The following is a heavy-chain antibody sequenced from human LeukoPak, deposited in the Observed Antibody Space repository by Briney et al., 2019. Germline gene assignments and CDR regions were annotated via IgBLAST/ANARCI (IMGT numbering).Heavy chain of an antibody. CDR3: ARVPYGGKPLDY. CDR2: INGDGSST. J-gene: IGHJ4*02. CDR1: GFTFSSCW. Sequence: GGSLRLSCAASGFTFSSCWMHWVRQAPGKGLVWVPRINGDGSSTSYADAVKGRFTISRDNAKNTLYLQMNSLRAEDTAVYYCARVPYGGKPLDYWGQGTLVTVSS. D-gene: IGHD4-23*01. V-gene: IGHV3-74*01.